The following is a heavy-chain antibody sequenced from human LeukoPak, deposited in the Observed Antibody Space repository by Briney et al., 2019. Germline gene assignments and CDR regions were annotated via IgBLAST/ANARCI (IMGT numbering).Heavy chain of an antibody. CDR3: ARAALPGLRYFDWLLHAPLDY. Sequence: GGSLRLSCAASGFTFSSYAMNWVRQAPGKGLEWVSGISSRGGSTYYADSVKGRFTISGDNSKNTLYLQMNSLRSDDTAVYYCARAALPGLRYFDWLLHAPLDYWGQGTLVTVSS. CDR2: ISSRGGST. J-gene: IGHJ4*02. D-gene: IGHD3-9*01. CDR1: GFTFSSYA. V-gene: IGHV3-23*01.